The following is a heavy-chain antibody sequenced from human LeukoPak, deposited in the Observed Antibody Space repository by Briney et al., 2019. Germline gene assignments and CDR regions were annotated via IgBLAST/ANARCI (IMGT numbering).Heavy chain of an antibody. CDR1: GGSISSYY. CDR2: IYYSGST. CDR3: ARALLMPGRGYSSGWFPYYYYYMDV. Sequence: PSETLSLTCTVSGGSISSYYWSWLRQPPGKGLEWIGNIYYSGSTYYNPSLKSRVTISVDTSKNQFSLKLSSVTAADTAVYYCARALLMPGRGYSSGWFPYYYYYMDVWGKGTTVTVSS. V-gene: IGHV4-59*12. J-gene: IGHJ6*03. D-gene: IGHD6-19*01.